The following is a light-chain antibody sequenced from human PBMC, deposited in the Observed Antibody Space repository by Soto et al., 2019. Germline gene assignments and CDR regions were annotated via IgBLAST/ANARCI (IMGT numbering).Light chain of an antibody. J-gene: IGKJ4*01. CDR1: QSIRSN. CDR3: QQYNNWPLT. V-gene: IGKV3-15*01. CDR2: VAS. Sequence: EIVMTQSPATLSVSPGERASLSCRASQSIRSNLAWYQQKPGQTPRLLIYVASTRATGIPARFPGSGSGTALPLTISRLQSEDCAIFYCQQYNNWPLTFGGGTKVEIK.